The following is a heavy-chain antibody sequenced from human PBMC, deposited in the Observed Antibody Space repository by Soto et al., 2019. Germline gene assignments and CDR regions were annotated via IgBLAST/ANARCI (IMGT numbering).Heavy chain of an antibody. Sequence: SETLSLTCAVSGDSVISNWYWGWVRQSPGKGLEWIADMFHSGSTNYSPSLESRVTLSVDKSKNQFSLKLSSVTAADTAVYYCARDDILTGYYKAGMDVWGQGTTVTVSS. D-gene: IGHD3-9*01. CDR3: ARDDILTGYYKAGMDV. V-gene: IGHV4-4*02. CDR1: GDSVISNWY. J-gene: IGHJ6*02. CDR2: MFHSGST.